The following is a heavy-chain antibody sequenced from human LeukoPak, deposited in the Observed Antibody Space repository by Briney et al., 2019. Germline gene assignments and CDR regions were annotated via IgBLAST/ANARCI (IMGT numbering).Heavy chain of an antibody. J-gene: IGHJ5*02. V-gene: IGHV1-69*04. D-gene: IGHD3-10*01. CDR3: ARDPEYYYGSGSEKNWFDP. CDR1: GGTFSSYA. CDR2: IIPILGIT. Sequence: SVKVSCKASGGTFSSYAISWVRQAPGQGLEWMGRIIPILGITNYAQKFKGRVTITADKSTSTAYMELSSLRSEDTAVYYCARDPEYYYGSGSEKNWFDPWGQGTLVTVSS.